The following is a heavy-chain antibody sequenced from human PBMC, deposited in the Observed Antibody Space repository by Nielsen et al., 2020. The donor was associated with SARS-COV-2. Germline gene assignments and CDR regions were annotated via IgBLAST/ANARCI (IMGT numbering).Heavy chain of an antibody. CDR3: AKDVWSGAHQIGPDY. CDR1: GFTFRNYG. J-gene: IGHJ4*02. CDR2: VSRDGSDT. D-gene: IGHD3-3*01. Sequence: GGSLRLSCAASGFTFRNYGMHWVRQVAGKGLEWVAIVSRDGSDTFYVDSLEGRFTISRDNSKNTVYLEMNSLRAEDTAVYHCAKDVWSGAHQIGPDYWGQGTLVTVSS. V-gene: IGHV3-30*18.